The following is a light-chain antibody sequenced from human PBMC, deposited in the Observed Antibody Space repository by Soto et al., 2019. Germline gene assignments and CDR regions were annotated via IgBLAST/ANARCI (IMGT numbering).Light chain of an antibody. CDR1: SSNIGNNY. CDR2: DNN. J-gene: IGLJ1*01. Sequence: QSVLTQPPSVSAAPGQKVTISCSGSSSNIGNNYVSWYQQLPGTAPKLLIYDNNKRPSGIPDGFSGSKSGTSATLGITGLQPGHDDDYYCGKCDSSLRAFHVLGSGTTV. V-gene: IGLV1-51*01. CDR3: GKCDSSLRAFHV.